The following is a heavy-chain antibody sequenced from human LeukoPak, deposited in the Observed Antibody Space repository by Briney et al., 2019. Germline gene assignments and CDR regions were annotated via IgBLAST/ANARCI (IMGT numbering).Heavy chain of an antibody. CDR2: ISYDGRNK. D-gene: IGHD5-18*01. CDR1: GFILSNYG. CDR3: AKDRGYSHGFDY. Sequence: GGSLRLSCAASGFILSNYGAHWVRQAPGKGLEWVAGISYDGRNKEYVDSVKGRFTISRDNSKNTLYLQMNSLRAEDTAVYNCAKDRGYSHGFDYWGQGTLVTVSS. V-gene: IGHV3-30*18. J-gene: IGHJ4*02.